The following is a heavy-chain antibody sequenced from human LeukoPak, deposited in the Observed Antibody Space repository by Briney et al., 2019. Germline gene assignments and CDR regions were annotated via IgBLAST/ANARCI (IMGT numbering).Heavy chain of an antibody. CDR3: ARDPQHSMDV. Sequence: GGSLRLSCVGSGFTFSSHGMHWVRQAPGKGLEWVAVIWYDGSIKYYADSVKGRFTISRDDSKNTLYLQMNSLRAEDTAVYYCARDPQHSMDVWGQGTTVTVSS. CDR1: GFTFSSHG. D-gene: IGHD5-18*01. J-gene: IGHJ6*02. V-gene: IGHV3-33*01. CDR2: IWYDGSIK.